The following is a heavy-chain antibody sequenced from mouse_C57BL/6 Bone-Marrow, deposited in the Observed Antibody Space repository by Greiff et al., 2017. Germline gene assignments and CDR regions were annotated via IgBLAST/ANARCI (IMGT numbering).Heavy chain of an antibody. CDR1: GFTFSSYT. V-gene: IGHV5-9*01. Sequence: EVQRVESGGGLVKPGGSLKLSCAASGFTFSSYTMSWVRQTPEKRLEWVATISGGGGNTYYPDSVKGRFTISRDNAKNTLYLQMSSLRSEDTALYYCARQYDYYWYFDVWGTGTTVTVSS. CDR3: ARQYDYYWYFDV. J-gene: IGHJ1*03. D-gene: IGHD2-4*01. CDR2: ISGGGGNT.